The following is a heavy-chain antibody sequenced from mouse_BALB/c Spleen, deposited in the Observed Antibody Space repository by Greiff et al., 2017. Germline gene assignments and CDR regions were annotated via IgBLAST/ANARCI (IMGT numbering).Heavy chain of an antibody. J-gene: IGHJ2*01. CDR2: IYPGDGDT. Sequence: VQLQQSGAELARPGASVKLSCKASGYTFTSYWMQWVKQRPGQGLEWIGAIYPGDGDTRYTQKFKGKATLTADKSSSTAYMQLSSLASEDSAVYYCARSDYYGSSGYWGQGTTLTVSS. CDR1: GYTFTSYW. V-gene: IGHV1-87*01. D-gene: IGHD1-1*01. CDR3: ARSDYYGSSGY.